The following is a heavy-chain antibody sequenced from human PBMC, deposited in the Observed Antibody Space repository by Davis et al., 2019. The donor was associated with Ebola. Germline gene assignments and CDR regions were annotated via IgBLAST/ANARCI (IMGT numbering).Heavy chain of an antibody. J-gene: IGHJ5*02. CDR3: AKGYAVGGTCYSSAES. CDR1: GFTVSSNY. D-gene: IGHD2-15*01. Sequence: GESLKISCAASGFTVSSNYMSWVRQAPGKGLEWVSAICGSGGNTYYAVSVRGRFTISRDDSKNTLYLQMNSLRAEDTAIYYCAKGYAVGGTCYSSAESWGQGTLVTVSS. CDR2: ICGSGGNT. V-gene: IGHV3-23*01.